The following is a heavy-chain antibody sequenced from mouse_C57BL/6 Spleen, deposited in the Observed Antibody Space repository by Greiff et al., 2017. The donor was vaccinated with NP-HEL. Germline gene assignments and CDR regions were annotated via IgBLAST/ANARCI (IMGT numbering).Heavy chain of an antibody. CDR2: INPNNGGT. CDR3: ARRALFYAMDY. CDR1: GYTFTDYN. V-gene: IGHV1-18*01. J-gene: IGHJ4*01. Sequence: EVQLQQSGPELVKPGASVKIPCKASGYTFTDYNMDWVKQSHGKSLEWIGDINPNNGGTIYNQKFKGTATLTVDKSSSTAYMELRSLTSEDTAVYDGARRALFYAMDYWGQGTSVTVSS.